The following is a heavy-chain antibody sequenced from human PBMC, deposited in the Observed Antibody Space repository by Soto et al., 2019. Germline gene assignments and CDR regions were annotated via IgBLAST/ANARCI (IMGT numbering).Heavy chain of an antibody. CDR1: GYSCTSYW. CDR2: IYPGDSDT. J-gene: IGHJ6*02. V-gene: IGHV5-51*01. CDR3: ARHGGLGYCSGGSCSYYYYYGMDV. D-gene: IGHD2-15*01. Sequence: LVESLKISCKGSGYSCTSYWIGWVRQMPGKGLEWMGIIYPGDSDTRYSPSFQGQVTISADKSISTAYLQWSSLKASDTAMYYCARHGGLGYCSGGSCSYYYYYGMDVWGQGTTVTVSS.